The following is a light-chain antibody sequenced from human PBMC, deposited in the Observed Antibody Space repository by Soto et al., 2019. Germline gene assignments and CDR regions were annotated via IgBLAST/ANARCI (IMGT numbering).Light chain of an antibody. CDR3: QQYGRPWT. Sequence: EIVLTQSPGTLSLSPGQRATLSCRARQRINSSYLAWYQHKPGQAPRLLIYGASSRATGIPDRFSGSGSGTDFTLTISRLDPEDFAVYFCQQYGRPWTFGQGTKVEIK. CDR2: GAS. CDR1: QRINSSY. J-gene: IGKJ1*01. V-gene: IGKV3-20*01.